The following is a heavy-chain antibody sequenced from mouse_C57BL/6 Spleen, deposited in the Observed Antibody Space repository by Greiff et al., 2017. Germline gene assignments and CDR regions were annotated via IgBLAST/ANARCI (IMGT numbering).Heavy chain of an antibody. V-gene: IGHV5-17*01. J-gene: IGHJ4*01. CDR2: ISSGSSTI. D-gene: IGHD2-2*01. Sequence: EVKVVESGGGLVKPGGSLKLSCAASGFTFSDYGMHWVRQAPEKGLEWVAYISSGSSTIYYADTVKGRFTISRDNAKNTLFLQMTSLRSEDTAMYYCAMKGYGYDDYAMDYWGQGTSVTVSS. CDR1: GFTFSDYG. CDR3: AMKGYGYDDYAMDY.